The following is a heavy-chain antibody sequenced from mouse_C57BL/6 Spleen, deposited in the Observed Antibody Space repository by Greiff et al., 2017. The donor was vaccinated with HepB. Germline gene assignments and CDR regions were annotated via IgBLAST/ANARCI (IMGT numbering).Heavy chain of an antibody. CDR3: TRSYYGSSERFAY. J-gene: IGHJ3*01. CDR1: GYTFTDYE. D-gene: IGHD1-1*01. CDR2: IDPETGGT. Sequence: VQLQQSGAELVRPGASVTLSCKASGYTFTDYEMHWVKQTPVHGLEWIGAIDPETGGTAYNQKFKGKAILTADKSSSTAYMELRSLTSEDSAVYYCTRSYYGSSERFAYGGQGTLVTVSA. V-gene: IGHV1-15*01.